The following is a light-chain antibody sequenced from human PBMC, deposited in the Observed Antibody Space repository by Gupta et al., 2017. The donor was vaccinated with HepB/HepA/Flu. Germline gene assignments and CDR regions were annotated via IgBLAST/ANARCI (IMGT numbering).Light chain of an antibody. V-gene: IGLV2-14*01. CDR1: SSDVGCYNY. J-gene: IGLJ2*01. Sequence: QSALTQPASVSGSPGQSITISCTGTSSDVGCYNYVSWYQQHPGKAPKLLIYDVSNRPSGVSNRFSGSKSGNTASLTISGLQAEDEADYYCSSYTSSSTLVVFGGGPKLTVL. CDR3: SSYTSSSTLVV. CDR2: DVS.